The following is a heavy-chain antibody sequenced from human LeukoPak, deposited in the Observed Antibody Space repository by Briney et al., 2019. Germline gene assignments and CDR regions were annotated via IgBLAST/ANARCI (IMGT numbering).Heavy chain of an antibody. CDR3: ARSELNDYFKY. CDR1: GGSISSSSYY. CDR2: IYYSGST. D-gene: IGHD1-7*01. J-gene: IGHJ4*02. V-gene: IGHV4-39*07. Sequence: SEALSLTCTVSGGSISSSSYYWGWIRQPPGKGLEWIGSIYYSGSTYYNPSLKSRVTISVDTSKNQVSLQMTSVTAADTAMYYCARSELNDYFKYWGQGILVTVST.